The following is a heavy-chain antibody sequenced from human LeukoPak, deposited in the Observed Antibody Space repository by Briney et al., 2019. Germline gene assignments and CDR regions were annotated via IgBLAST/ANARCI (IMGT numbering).Heavy chain of an antibody. V-gene: IGHV4-4*07. CDR2: ISASGNT. J-gene: IGHJ4*02. D-gene: IGHD2-15*01. CDR3: AREGRSSTPGY. Sequence: SETLSLTCTVSGGSITNYYWSWVPQSAIKGLEWIGRISASGNTDYNPSVRIRVTMSVEKSKMQFSLRLSSVTAADTAVYYCAREGRSSTPGYWGQGTLVTVSS. CDR1: GGSITNYY.